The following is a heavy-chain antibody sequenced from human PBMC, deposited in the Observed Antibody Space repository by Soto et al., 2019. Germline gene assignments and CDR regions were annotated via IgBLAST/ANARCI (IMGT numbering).Heavy chain of an antibody. V-gene: IGHV3-33*01. D-gene: IGHD3-10*01. CDR3: ARCFYGSGSNWDY. CDR2: IWYDGSNK. J-gene: IGHJ4*02. Sequence: QVQLVESGGGVVQPGRSLRLSCAASGFTFSSYGMQWVRQAPGKGLEWVAVIWYDGSNKYYADSVKGRFTISRDTSKNTLYLQMNSLRTEDTAVYYCARCFYGSGSNWDYWGQGTLVTVSS. CDR1: GFTFSSYG.